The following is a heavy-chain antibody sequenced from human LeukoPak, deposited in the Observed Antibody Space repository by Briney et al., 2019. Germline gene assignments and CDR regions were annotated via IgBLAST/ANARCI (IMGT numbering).Heavy chain of an antibody. D-gene: IGHD5-18*01. Sequence: PSETLSLTCTVSGGSISSSSYYWGWIRQPPGAGLEWIGTIYYSGSTYYNRTLKSRLTISVDTSKNQFSLKLSSVTAADTAVYYCARGKYKGIQLSEIDYWGQGTLVTVSS. CDR3: ARGKYKGIQLSEIDY. J-gene: IGHJ4*02. CDR2: IYYSGST. V-gene: IGHV4-39*01. CDR1: GGSISSSSYY.